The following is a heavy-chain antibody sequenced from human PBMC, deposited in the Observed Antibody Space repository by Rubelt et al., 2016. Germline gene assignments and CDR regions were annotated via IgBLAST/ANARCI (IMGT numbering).Heavy chain of an antibody. CDR3: ARDGRNQPGSY. CDR1: GFTFSSYA. V-gene: IGHV3-23*01. CDR2: ITDSGSST. J-gene: IGHJ4*02. D-gene: IGHD1-1*01. Sequence: EVQLLESGGGLVQPGGSLRLSCAASGFTFSSYAMSWVRQTPGKGLEWVSVITDSGSSTYYADSVKGRFTVSRDNSKNPLFLQMNSLRVDDTAVYYCARDGRNQPGSYWGQGTLVTVSS.